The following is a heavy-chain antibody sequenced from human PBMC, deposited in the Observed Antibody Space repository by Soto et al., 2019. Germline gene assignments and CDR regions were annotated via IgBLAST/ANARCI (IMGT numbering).Heavy chain of an antibody. J-gene: IGHJ5*01. V-gene: IGHV4-34*01. CDR2: INHRGST. D-gene: IGHD5-12*01. CDR1: GGSFSGYY. Sequence: PSETLSLSCAVSGGSFSGYYWSWIRQPPGKGLEWIGEINHRGSTYYNPSLNSRATISVDTSNNHFSLKLSSVTAADTAVYYCARVWGYSGYRRSDASWGHGTLVTVSS. CDR3: ARVWGYSGYRRSDAS.